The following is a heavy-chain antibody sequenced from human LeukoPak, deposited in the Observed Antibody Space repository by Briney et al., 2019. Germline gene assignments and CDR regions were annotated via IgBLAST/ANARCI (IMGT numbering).Heavy chain of an antibody. CDR2: IIPIFGTA. Sequence: SVKVSCKASGGTFSSYAISWVRQAPGQGLEWMGGIIPIFGTANYAQKFQGRVTITADESTSTAYMELSSLRSEDTAVYYCARRNDYSNTHYYYYYMDVWGKGTTVTVSS. D-gene: IGHD4-11*01. J-gene: IGHJ6*03. CDR1: GGTFSSYA. CDR3: ARRNDYSNTHYYYYYMDV. V-gene: IGHV1-69*13.